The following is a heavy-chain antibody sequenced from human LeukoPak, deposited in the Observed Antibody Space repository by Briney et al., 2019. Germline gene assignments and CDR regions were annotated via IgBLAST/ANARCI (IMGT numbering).Heavy chain of an antibody. CDR2: IYYSGST. CDR3: ARSNGWAAALDY. V-gene: IGHV4-30-4*01. CDR1: GGSISSGDYY. D-gene: IGHD6-13*01. Sequence: PSQTLSLTCTVSGGSISSGDYYWSWIRQPPGKGLEWIGYIYYSGSTYYNPSLKSRVTISVDTSKNQFPLKLSSVTAADTAVYYCARSNGWAAALDYWGQGTLVTVSS. J-gene: IGHJ4*02.